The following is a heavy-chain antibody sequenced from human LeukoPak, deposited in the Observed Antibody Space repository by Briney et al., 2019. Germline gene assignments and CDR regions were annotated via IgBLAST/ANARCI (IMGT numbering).Heavy chain of an antibody. CDR2: ISGSGGST. D-gene: IGHD3-22*01. CDR3: AKLDSSGSSFDY. Sequence: GGSLRLSCAASGFTFSRYAMSWVRQAPGKGLEWVSAISGSGGSTYYADSVKGRFTISRDNSKNTLYLQMNSLRAEDTAVYYCAKLDSSGSSFDYWGQGTLVTVSS. V-gene: IGHV3-23*01. CDR1: GFTFSRYA. J-gene: IGHJ4*02.